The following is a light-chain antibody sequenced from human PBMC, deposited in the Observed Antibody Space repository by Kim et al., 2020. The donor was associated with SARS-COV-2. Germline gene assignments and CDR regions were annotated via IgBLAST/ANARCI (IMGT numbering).Light chain of an antibody. CDR3: RQYNTYPLT. CDR1: QSISTW. V-gene: IGKV1-5*03. Sequence: ASVGDRVTLTCLASQSISTWLAWYQQQPGKAPKLLIYKASNLESGVPSRFSGSGSGTEFALTISSLQPDDFATYYCRQYNTYPLTFGGGTKVDIK. J-gene: IGKJ4*01. CDR2: KAS.